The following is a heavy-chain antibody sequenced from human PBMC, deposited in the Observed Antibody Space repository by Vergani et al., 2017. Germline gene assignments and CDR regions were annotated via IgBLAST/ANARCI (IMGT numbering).Heavy chain of an antibody. CDR2: IIPIFGTA. Sequence: QVQLVQSGAEVKKPGSSVKVSCKAYGGTFSSYAISWVRQAPGQGVEWMGRIIPIFGTANYGQKFQGRVTITADKSTSTAYMELGSLRSKDTAGYYCARGMKEYSSSSSAFDIWGQGTMVTVSS. V-gene: IGHV1-69*14. CDR3: ARGMKEYSSSSSAFDI. CDR1: GGTFSSYA. D-gene: IGHD6-6*01. J-gene: IGHJ3*02.